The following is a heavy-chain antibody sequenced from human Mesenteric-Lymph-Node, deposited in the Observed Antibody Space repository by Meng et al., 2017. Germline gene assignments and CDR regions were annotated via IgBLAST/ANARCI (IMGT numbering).Heavy chain of an antibody. Sequence: SETLSLTCAAPGYSISSGYYWGWIRRPPGKGLEWIGSLYHSGIAYYNPSLKSRVTISVDTSKNQFSLKLSSVTAADTAVYYYAQVRGVIKEAWFDPWGQGTLVTVSS. CDR2: LYHSGIA. V-gene: IGHV4-38-2*01. CDR3: AQVRGVIKEAWFDP. D-gene: IGHD3-10*01. CDR1: GYSISSGYY. J-gene: IGHJ5*02.